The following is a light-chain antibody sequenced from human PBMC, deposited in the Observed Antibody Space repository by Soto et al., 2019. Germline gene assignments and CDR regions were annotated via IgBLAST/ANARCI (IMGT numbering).Light chain of an antibody. V-gene: IGKV1-39*01. Sequence: DIRMTQSPSSLSASVGDRVTITCRASQSISSYLNWYQQKPGKAPALLIYAASSLQSGVPSRFSGSGSGTDFTLTISSLQPEDFATYYCQQSYSPPPITFGQGTRLEIK. J-gene: IGKJ5*01. CDR1: QSISSY. CDR3: QQSYSPPPIT. CDR2: AAS.